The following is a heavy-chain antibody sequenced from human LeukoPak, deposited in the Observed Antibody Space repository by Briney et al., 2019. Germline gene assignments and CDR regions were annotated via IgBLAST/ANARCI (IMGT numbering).Heavy chain of an antibody. Sequence: GGSLRLSCAASGFTFSSYAMHWVRQAPGKGLEWVAVISYDGSNKYYADSVKGRFTISRDNSKNTLYLQMNSLRAEDTAVYYCAKLVLAYCGGDCYSEDAFDIWGQGTMVTVSS. CDR3: AKLVLAYCGGDCYSEDAFDI. D-gene: IGHD2-21*02. J-gene: IGHJ3*02. CDR2: ISYDGSNK. V-gene: IGHV3-30*18. CDR1: GFTFSSYA.